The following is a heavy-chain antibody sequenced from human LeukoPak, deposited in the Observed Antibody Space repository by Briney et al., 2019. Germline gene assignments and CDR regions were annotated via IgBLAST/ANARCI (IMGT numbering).Heavy chain of an antibody. J-gene: IGHJ4*02. Sequence: PGGSLRLSCVASGNTLMSYTMSWVRQAPGKGLEWVSSTSGGGGTTYYADSVKGRFTISRDNSKNTLYLQMNSLGVEDTAIYFCAKVPTIYSSSSNYWGQGTLVTVSS. D-gene: IGHD6-19*01. CDR3: AKVPTIYSSSSNY. V-gene: IGHV3-23*01. CDR1: GNTLMSYT. CDR2: TSGGGGTT.